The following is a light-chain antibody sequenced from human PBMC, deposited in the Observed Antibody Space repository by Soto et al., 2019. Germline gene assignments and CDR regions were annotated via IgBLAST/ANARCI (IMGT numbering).Light chain of an antibody. V-gene: IGKV1-39*01. J-gene: IGKJ2*01. CDR2: AAF. CDR1: QSISSH. CDR3: QQSYNTPYT. Sequence: DIQMTQSPSSLSASVGDRVTITCRASQSISSHLNWYQQKPGKASTLLIYAAFSLHSGVPSRFSGSGSGTDFSLSISTLQPGDFVSHYRQQSYNTPYTFVQWTKVDI.